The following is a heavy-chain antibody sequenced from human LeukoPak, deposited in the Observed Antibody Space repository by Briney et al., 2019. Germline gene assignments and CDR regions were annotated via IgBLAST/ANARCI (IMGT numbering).Heavy chain of an antibody. CDR1: GGSFKTYA. CDR2: ILPFSGTS. Sequence: SVKVSCTASGGSFKTYAVIWVRQAPGQGLEWVGRILPFSGTSNYAQKFQDRVTLTADMSTSTVYMELSSLRSDDTAVYYCARASRGYGDYAVQFEYWGQGTLDPVSS. D-gene: IGHD4-17*01. V-gene: IGHV1-69*06. CDR3: ARASRGYGDYAVQFEY. J-gene: IGHJ4*02.